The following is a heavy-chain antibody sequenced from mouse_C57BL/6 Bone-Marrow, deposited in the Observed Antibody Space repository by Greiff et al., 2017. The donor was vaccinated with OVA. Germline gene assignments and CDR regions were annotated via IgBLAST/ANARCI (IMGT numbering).Heavy chain of an antibody. CDR2: IHPNSGST. V-gene: IGHV1-64*01. Sequence: QVQVQQSGAELVKPGASVKLSCKASGYTFTSYWMHWVKQRPGQGLEWIGMIHPNSGSTNYNEKFKSKATLTVDKSSSTAYMQLSSLTSEDSAVYYCARGGIYYGNYDFFYAMDYWGQGTSVTVSS. D-gene: IGHD2-1*01. J-gene: IGHJ4*01. CDR1: GYTFTSYW. CDR3: ARGGIYYGNYDFFYAMDY.